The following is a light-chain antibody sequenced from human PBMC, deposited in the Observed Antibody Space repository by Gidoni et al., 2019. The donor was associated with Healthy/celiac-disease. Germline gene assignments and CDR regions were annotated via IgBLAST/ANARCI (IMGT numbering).Light chain of an antibody. V-gene: IGLV2-23*01. CDR3: CSYAGSSTYVV. CDR1: SSDVGSYNL. J-gene: IGLJ2*01. Sequence: QSALTQPAPVSGSPGQSITISCTGTSSDVGSYNLVSWYQQHPGKAPKLMIYEGSKRPSGVSNRFSGSKSGNTASLTISGLQAEDEADYYCCSYAGSSTYVVFGGGTKLXVX. CDR2: EGS.